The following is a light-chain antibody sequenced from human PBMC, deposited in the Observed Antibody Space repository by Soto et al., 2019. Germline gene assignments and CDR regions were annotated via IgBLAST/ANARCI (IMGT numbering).Light chain of an antibody. J-gene: IGLJ3*02. CDR1: SSDVGGYNY. CDR3: SSYTSSSTVV. V-gene: IGLV2-14*01. Sequence: QSALTQPPSASGSLGQSVTISCTGTSSDVGGYNYVSWHQQHPGKAPKVMIYEVSYRPSGVSNRFSGSKSGNTASLTISGLQADDEADYYCSSYTSSSTVVFGGGTKLTVL. CDR2: EVS.